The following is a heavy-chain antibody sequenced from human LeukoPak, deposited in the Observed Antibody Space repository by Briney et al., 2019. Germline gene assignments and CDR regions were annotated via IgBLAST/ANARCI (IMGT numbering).Heavy chain of an antibody. CDR2: ITAGGGTT. J-gene: IGHJ4*02. D-gene: IGHD2-15*01. CDR1: GFTFSSYA. Sequence: PGGSLRLSCAASGFTFSSYAMTWVRQAPGKGPEWVSSITAGGGTTYYAESVKGRFTISRDNSKTTLYVRMNSLRAEDTAVYYCAKNNGGSGYSAADYWGQGTLVIVSS. CDR3: AKNNGGSGYSAADY. V-gene: IGHV3-23*01.